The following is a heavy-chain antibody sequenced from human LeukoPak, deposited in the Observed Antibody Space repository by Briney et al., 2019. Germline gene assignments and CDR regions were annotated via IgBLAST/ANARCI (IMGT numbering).Heavy chain of an antibody. V-gene: IGHV1-2*02. D-gene: IGHD2-15*01. CDR2: INPHSGGT. CDR1: GYTFTDYY. J-gene: IGHJ6*03. CDR3: ARGVVAATFYYYMDV. Sequence: ASVKVSCKASGYTFTDYYVHWVRQAPGQGLEWMGWINPHSGGTNFAQKFQGRVTMTRDTSLSTAYMELSGLRSDDTAVYYCARGVVAATFYYYMDVWGKGTTVTVSS.